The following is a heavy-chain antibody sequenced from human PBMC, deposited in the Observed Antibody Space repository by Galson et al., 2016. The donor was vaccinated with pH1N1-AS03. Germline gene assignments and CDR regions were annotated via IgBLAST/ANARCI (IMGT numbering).Heavy chain of an antibody. V-gene: IGHV3-23*01. CDR1: GFTFATCA. CDR2: ISGSGANT. Sequence: SLRLSCAASGFTFATCAMSWVRQAPGKGLEWLSAISGSGANTDYADSVKGRFTTSRRNSRNTLYLHMNSLRAEDTALYYCAKTSDCWSGYYPFESWGQGTLVTVSS. CDR3: AKTSDCWSGYYPFES. D-gene: IGHD3-3*01. J-gene: IGHJ4*02.